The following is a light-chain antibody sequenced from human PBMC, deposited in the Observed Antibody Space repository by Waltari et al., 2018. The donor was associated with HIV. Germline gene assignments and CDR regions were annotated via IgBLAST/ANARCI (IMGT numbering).Light chain of an antibody. CDR1: SSDVGLYKY. V-gene: IGLV2-11*01. Sequence: QSALTQPRSVSGSPGQSVTISCTGTSSDVGLYKYVSWYQQHPGKVPKLIIYDLNDRPSGVPDRFSCSKSGPTASLTISGLQAEDEAFYYCCSYAGSYTLIFGGGTKLTVL. J-gene: IGLJ2*01. CDR3: CSYAGSYTLI. CDR2: DLN.